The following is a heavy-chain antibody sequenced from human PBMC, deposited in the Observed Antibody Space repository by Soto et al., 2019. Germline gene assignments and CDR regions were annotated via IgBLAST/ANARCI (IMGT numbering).Heavy chain of an antibody. D-gene: IGHD6-13*01. Sequence: EVQLVESGGGLVQPGGSLRLSCAASGFTFSSYWMSWVRRAPGKGLEWVANIKQDGSEKYYVDSVKGRFTISRDNAKNSLYLQMNSLRAEDTAVYYCARDRGYSSSWADPNWFDPWGQGTLVTVSS. J-gene: IGHJ5*02. CDR3: ARDRGYSSSWADPNWFDP. CDR1: GFTFSSYW. V-gene: IGHV3-7*03. CDR2: IKQDGSEK.